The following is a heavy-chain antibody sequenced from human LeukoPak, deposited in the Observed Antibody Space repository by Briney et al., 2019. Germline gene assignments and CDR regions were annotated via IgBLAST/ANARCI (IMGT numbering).Heavy chain of an antibody. J-gene: IGHJ4*02. V-gene: IGHV3-21*01. CDR1: GFTFSSHG. D-gene: IGHD3-22*01. CDR2: ISYNSNYI. Sequence: PGGSLRLSCAGSGFTFSSHGMNWVRQAPGKGLEWVPFISYNSNYIFYADSVKGRFTISRDNAKNSLYLQMNSLRAEDTAVYYCARADYYETSGPFGYWGQGTLVIVSS. CDR3: ARADYYETSGPFGY.